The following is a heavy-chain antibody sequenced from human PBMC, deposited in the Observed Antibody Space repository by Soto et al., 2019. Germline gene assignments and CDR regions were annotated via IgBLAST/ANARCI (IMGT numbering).Heavy chain of an antibody. J-gene: IGHJ6*02. Sequence: GGSLRLSCGASGFTFTSYGMHWVRQAPGKGLEWVAVISYDGGDKYYADSVKGRFTISRDNSKNTLYLQMNSLRAEDTAVYYCAKASGYCSSSTCSRLIYYYYGMDVWGQGTTVTVSS. CDR1: GFTFTSYG. D-gene: IGHD2-2*01. V-gene: IGHV3-30*18. CDR3: AKASGYCSSSTCSRLIYYYYGMDV. CDR2: ISYDGGDK.